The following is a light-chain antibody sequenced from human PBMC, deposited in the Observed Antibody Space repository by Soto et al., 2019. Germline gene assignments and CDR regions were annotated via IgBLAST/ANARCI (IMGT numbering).Light chain of an antibody. Sequence: EIVLTQSPGTLSLSPGARATLSCRASQSVASIFIAWFQQKPGQPPRLLIYTASSRAPGIPDRFTDSGSGTYFTLTISRLEPEDFAVYYCHKYGPSPLTFGGGTKVEI. J-gene: IGKJ4*01. CDR1: QSVASIF. V-gene: IGKV3-20*01. CDR3: HKYGPSPLT. CDR2: TAS.